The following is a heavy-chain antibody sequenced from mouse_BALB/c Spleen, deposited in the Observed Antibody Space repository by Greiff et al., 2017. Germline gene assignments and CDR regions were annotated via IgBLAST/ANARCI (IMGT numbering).Heavy chain of an antibody. CDR3: GRDTTGSIGY. Sequence: EVQVVESGGDLVKPGGSLKLSCAASGFTFSSYGMSWVRQTPDKRLEWVGTISSGGSYTYYPDSVKGRFTISRDNAKNTLYLQMSSLKSEDTAMYYCGRDTTGSIGYWGQGTSVTGSS. D-gene: IGHD3-1*01. CDR1: GFTFSSYG. CDR2: ISSGGSYT. V-gene: IGHV5-6*01. J-gene: IGHJ4*01.